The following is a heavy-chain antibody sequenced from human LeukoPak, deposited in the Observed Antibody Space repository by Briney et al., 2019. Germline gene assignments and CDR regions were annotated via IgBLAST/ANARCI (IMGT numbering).Heavy chain of an antibody. CDR1: GFTFSSYG. CDR3: AREGGYYDSSGYYPIDY. D-gene: IGHD3-22*01. CDR2: TWYDGSNK. V-gene: IGHV3-33*01. Sequence: GRSLRLSCAASGFTFSSYGMHWVRQAPGKGLEWVAVTWYDGSNKYYADSVKGRFTISRDNSKNTLYLQMNSLRAEDTAVYYCAREGGYYDSSGYYPIDYWGQGTLVTVSS. J-gene: IGHJ4*02.